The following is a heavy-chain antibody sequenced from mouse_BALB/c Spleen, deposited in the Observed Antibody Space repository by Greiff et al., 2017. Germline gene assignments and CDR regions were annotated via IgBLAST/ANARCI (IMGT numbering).Heavy chain of an antibody. CDR2: ISYSGST. D-gene: IGHD2-4*01. V-gene: IGHV3-2*02. CDR1: GYSITSDYA. J-gene: IGHJ3*01. CDR3: ARGGYDYDKFAY. Sequence: DVQLQESGPGLVKPSQSLSLTCTVTGYSITSDYAWNWIRQFPGNKLEWMGYISYSGSTSYNPSLKSRISITRDTSKNQFFLQLNSVTTEDTATYYCARGGYDYDKFAYWGQGTLVTVSA.